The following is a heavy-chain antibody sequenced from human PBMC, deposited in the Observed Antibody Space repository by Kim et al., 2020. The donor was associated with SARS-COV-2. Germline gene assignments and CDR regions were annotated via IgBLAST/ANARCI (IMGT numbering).Heavy chain of an antibody. J-gene: IGHJ3*02. Sequence: SETLSLTCTVSGGSISSSSYYWGWIRQPPGKGLEWIGSIYYSGSTYYNPSLKSRVTISVDTSKNQFSLKLSSVTAADTAVYYCATQVGGIDIWGQGTMVTVSS. D-gene: IGHD3-16*01. CDR3: ATQVGGIDI. CDR2: IYYSGST. CDR1: GGSISSSSYY. V-gene: IGHV4-39*01.